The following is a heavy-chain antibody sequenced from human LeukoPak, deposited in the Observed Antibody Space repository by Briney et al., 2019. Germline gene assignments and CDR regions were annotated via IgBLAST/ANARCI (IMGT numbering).Heavy chain of an antibody. V-gene: IGHV3-30-3*01. J-gene: IGHJ4*02. CDR1: GFTFSSYA. CDR3: ARDFGYCSGGSCDYFDY. Sequence: GGSLRLSCAASGFTFSSYAMHWVRQAPGKGLEWVAVISYDGSNKYYADSVKGRFTISRDNSKNTLYLQMNSLRAEDTAVYYCARDFGYCSGGSCDYFDYWGQGTLVTVSS. CDR2: ISYDGSNK. D-gene: IGHD2-15*01.